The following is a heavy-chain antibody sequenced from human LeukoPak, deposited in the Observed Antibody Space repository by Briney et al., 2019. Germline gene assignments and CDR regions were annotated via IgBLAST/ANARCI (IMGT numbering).Heavy chain of an antibody. CDR3: ARDSATSGDDAFDI. CDR2: INHSGST. J-gene: IGHJ3*02. CDR1: GGSISSSSYY. V-gene: IGHV4-39*07. D-gene: IGHD3-10*01. Sequence: RPSETLSLTCTVSGGSISSSSYYWGWIRQPPGKGLEWIGEINHSGSTNYNPSLKSRVTISVDTSKNQFSLKLSSVTAADTAVYYCARDSATSGDDAFDIWGQGTMVTVSP.